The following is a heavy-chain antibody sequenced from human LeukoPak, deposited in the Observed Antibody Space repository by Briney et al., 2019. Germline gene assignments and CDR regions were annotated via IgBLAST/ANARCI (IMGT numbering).Heavy chain of an antibody. D-gene: IGHD3-9*01. Sequence: GGSLRLSCAASGFTFSSYAMSWVRQAPGMGPEWVSTISGSGGSTYYADSVKGRFTISRDSSENMLYLQMNSLRAEDTAVYYCAKNLYDILTGYYNALYFDSWGQGTLVTVSS. J-gene: IGHJ4*02. CDR3: AKNLYDILTGYYNALYFDS. CDR1: GFTFSSYA. CDR2: ISGSGGST. V-gene: IGHV3-23*01.